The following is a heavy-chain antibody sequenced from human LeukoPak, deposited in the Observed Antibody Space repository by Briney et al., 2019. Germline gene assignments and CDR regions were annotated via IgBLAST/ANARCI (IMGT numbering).Heavy chain of an antibody. D-gene: IGHD3-22*01. Sequence: QPGASLRLSRAASGFTFSSYAMSWVRQAPGKGLEWVSSISGSGGSTYYADSVKGRFTISRDNTKNTLYLQLNSLRAEDTAVYYCGKVQNYYDSSGYQYYFDYWGQGTLVTVSS. V-gene: IGHV3-23*01. CDR3: GKVQNYYDSSGYQYYFDY. J-gene: IGHJ4*02. CDR1: GFTFSSYA. CDR2: ISGSGGST.